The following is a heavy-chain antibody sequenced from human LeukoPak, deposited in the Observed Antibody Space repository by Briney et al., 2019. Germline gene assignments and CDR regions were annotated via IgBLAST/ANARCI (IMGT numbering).Heavy chain of an antibody. Sequence: SGGSLRLSCAASGFTFSSYAMHWVRQAPGKGLEWVAVISYDGSNKYYADSVKGRFTISGDNSKNTLYLQMNSLRAEDTAVCYCARGGSNTFDYWGQGTLVTVSS. D-gene: IGHD1-26*01. V-gene: IGHV3-30-3*01. CDR2: ISYDGSNK. J-gene: IGHJ4*02. CDR1: GFTFSSYA. CDR3: ARGGSNTFDY.